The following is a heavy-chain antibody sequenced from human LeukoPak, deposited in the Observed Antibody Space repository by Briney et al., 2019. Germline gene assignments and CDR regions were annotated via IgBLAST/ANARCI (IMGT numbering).Heavy chain of an antibody. CDR1: GWSFSGYY. J-gene: IGHJ5*02. CDR2: INHSGST. V-gene: IGHV4-34*01. CDR3: ARGDRVRYRSSTSCYRTYNWFDP. Sequence: PSETLSLTCAVYGWSFSGYYWSWIRQPPGKGLEWIGEINHSGSTNYNPSLKSRVTISVDTSKNQFSLKLSSVTAADTAVYYCARGDRVRYRSSTSCYRTYNWFDPWGQGTLVTVSS. D-gene: IGHD2-2*02.